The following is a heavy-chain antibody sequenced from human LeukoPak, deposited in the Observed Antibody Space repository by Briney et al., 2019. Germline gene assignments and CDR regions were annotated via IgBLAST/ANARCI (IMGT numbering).Heavy chain of an antibody. J-gene: IGHJ4*02. V-gene: IGHV4-59*01. Sequence: SETLSLTCTVSGGSISSYYRSWIRQPPGKGLEWIGYIYYSGSTNYNPSLKSRVTISVDTSKNQFSLKLSSVTAADTAVYYCARGPYCSGGSCYSRPFDYWGQGTLVTVSS. CDR1: GGSISSYY. D-gene: IGHD2-15*01. CDR3: ARGPYCSGGSCYSRPFDY. CDR2: IYYSGST.